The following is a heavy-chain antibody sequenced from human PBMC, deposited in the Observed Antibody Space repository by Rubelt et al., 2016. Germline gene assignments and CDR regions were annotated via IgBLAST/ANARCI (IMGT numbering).Heavy chain of an antibody. J-gene: IGHJ4*02. V-gene: IGHV4-39*01. CDR1: GGSISSSTAYY. CDR3: ARQGAYKFDY. Sequence: QLQLQESGPGLVKPSETLSLTCTVSGGSISSSTAYYWAWIRQPPGKGLEWIGTIYYSGSTYYNPSLKSRVTISVDTSKNHVSLMLSSVIAADTAVYYCARQGAYKFDYWGQGTLVTVSS. CDR2: IYYSGST. D-gene: IGHD1-1*01.